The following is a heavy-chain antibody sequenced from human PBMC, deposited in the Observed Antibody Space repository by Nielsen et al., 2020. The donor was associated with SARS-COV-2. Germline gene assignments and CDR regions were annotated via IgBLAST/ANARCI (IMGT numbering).Heavy chain of an antibody. V-gene: IGHV1-69*04. CDR3: ARGGLGDWQWLVRY. CDR2: VIPVLGTA. Sequence: SVKVSCKASGGTFSGYAVNWVRQAPGQGLEWMGRVIPVLGTANYAQKFQDRVTISADKSTSAAYMDLSSLRSEDTALYYCARGGLGDWQWLVRYWGQGTLVTVSS. J-gene: IGHJ4*02. D-gene: IGHD6-19*01. CDR1: GGTFSGYA.